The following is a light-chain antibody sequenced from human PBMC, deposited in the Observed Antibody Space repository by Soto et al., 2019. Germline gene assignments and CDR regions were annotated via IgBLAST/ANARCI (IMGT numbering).Light chain of an antibody. CDR1: QGISSA. CDR2: DAS. CDR3: QQFNSYPQYT. Sequence: AIQLTQSPSSLSASVGDRVTITCRASQGISSALAWYQQKPGKAPKLLIYDASSLESGVPSRFSGSGSGTDFTLTISSLQPEVFATYYCQQFNSYPQYTFGQGTKLEIK. J-gene: IGKJ2*01. V-gene: IGKV1-13*02.